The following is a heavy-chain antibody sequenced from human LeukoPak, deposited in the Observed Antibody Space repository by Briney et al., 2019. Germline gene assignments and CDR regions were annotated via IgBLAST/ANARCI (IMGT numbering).Heavy chain of an antibody. CDR3: ARDESRPNGYYYDTPDAFAI. Sequence: ASVKVSCKASGGTFSSYAISWVRQAPGQGREWMGRIIPILGIANYAQKFQGRVTITADKSTSTAYMELSSLRSEDTAVYYCARDESRPNGYYYDTPDAFAIWGQGTMVTVSS. D-gene: IGHD3-22*01. CDR2: IIPILGIA. V-gene: IGHV1-69*04. J-gene: IGHJ3*02. CDR1: GGTFSSYA.